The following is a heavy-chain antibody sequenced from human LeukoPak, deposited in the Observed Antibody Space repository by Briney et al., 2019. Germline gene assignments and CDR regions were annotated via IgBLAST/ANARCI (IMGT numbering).Heavy chain of an antibody. D-gene: IGHD3-10*01. CDR2: IYTSGST. V-gene: IGHV4-4*07. Sequence: SEILSLTCTVSGGSISSYYWSWIRQPAGKGLEWIGRIYTSGSTNYNPSLKSRVTMSIDTSKNQFSLKLSSATAADTAVYYCARARSPTVFDYWGQGTLVTVSS. CDR3: ARARSPTVFDY. J-gene: IGHJ4*02. CDR1: GGSISSYY.